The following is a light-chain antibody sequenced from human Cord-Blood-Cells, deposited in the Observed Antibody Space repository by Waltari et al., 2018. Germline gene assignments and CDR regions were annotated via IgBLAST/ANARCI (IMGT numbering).Light chain of an antibody. Sequence: QSALTQPPSASGSPGQSVTLSCTGTSSHVGGYNYVPWYQQHPGKAPKLMIYEVSKRPSGVPDRFSGSKSGNTASLTVSGLQAEDEADYYCSSYAGSNNYVFGTGTKVTVL. CDR2: EVS. J-gene: IGLJ1*01. V-gene: IGLV2-8*01. CDR3: SSYAGSNNYV. CDR1: SSHVGGYNY.